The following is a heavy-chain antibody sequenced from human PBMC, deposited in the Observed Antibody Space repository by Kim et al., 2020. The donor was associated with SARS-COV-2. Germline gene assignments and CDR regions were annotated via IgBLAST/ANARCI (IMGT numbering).Heavy chain of an antibody. D-gene: IGHD1-26*01. CDR1: GYTFTSYG. CDR2: ISAYNGNT. V-gene: IGHV1-18*04. Sequence: ASVKVSCKASGYTFTSYGISWVRQAPGQGLEWMGWISAYNGNTNYAQKLQGRVTMTTDTSTSTAYMELRSLRSDDTAVYYCARDLVGATTTSRFPFDYWGQGTLVTVSS. CDR3: ARDLVGATTTSRFPFDY. J-gene: IGHJ4*02.